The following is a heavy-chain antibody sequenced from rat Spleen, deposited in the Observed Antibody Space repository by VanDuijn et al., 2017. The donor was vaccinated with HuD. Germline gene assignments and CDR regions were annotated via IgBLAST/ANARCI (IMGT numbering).Heavy chain of an antibody. J-gene: IGHJ1*01. CDR1: GFTFSDYY. V-gene: IGHV5-29*01. CDR2: LSYDASAP. Sequence: EVQLVESDGGLVQPGRSLKLSCAASGFTFSDYYMAWVRQAPTKGLEWVATLSYDASAPYYRDSVKGRFTISRDNAKTTLYLQMDSLGSEDTATYYCARHAYYDGYYHWYFDFWGPGTMVTVSS. CDR3: ARHAYYDGYYHWYFDF. D-gene: IGHD1-12*03.